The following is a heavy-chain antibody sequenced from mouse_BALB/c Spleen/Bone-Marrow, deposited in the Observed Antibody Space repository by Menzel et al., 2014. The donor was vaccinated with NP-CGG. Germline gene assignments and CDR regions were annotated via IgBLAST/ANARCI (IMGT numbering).Heavy chain of an antibody. CDR1: GFTFSSFG. V-gene: IGHV5-17*02. Sequence: EVMLVESGGGLVQPGGSRKLSCAASGFTFSSFGMHWVRQAPEKGLEWVAYISSGSSTVYYADKVMGRFTISRDNPKNTLFLQMTSLRSEDTAMYYCARSGSSSGYFDYWGQGTTLTGSS. CDR3: ARSGSSSGYFDY. J-gene: IGHJ2*01. CDR2: ISSGSSTV. D-gene: IGHD1-1*01.